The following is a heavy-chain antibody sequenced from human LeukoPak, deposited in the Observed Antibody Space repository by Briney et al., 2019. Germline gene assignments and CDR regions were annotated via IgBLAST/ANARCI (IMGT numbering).Heavy chain of an antibody. Sequence: GESLKISCKGSGYSFTSYWIGWVRQMPGKGLEWMGIIYPGDSDTRYSPSFQGQVTISADKSISTAYLQWSSLKASDTAMYYCARLQSGYSYGPQHFDYWGQGTLVTVSS. CDR2: IYPGDSDT. CDR1: GYSFTSYW. CDR3: ARLQSGYSYGPQHFDY. D-gene: IGHD5-18*01. J-gene: IGHJ4*02. V-gene: IGHV5-51*01.